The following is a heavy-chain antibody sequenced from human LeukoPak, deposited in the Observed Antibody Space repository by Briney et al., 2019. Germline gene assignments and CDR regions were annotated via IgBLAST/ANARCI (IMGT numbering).Heavy chain of an antibody. V-gene: IGHV3-30*04. CDR2: ISYDGSDK. D-gene: IGHD3-22*01. Sequence: GGSLRLSCAASGFTFSSYAMHWVRQAPGKGLEWVAVISYDGSDKYYADFVEGRFTISRDNSKKTLYLQMNSLRAEDTALYYCAKGSYYYDSSGYLLADYWGQGTLVTVSS. CDR3: AKGSYYYDSSGYLLADY. CDR1: GFTFSSYA. J-gene: IGHJ4*02.